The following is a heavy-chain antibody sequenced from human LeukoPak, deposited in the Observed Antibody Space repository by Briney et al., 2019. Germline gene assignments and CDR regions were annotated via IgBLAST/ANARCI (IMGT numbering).Heavy chain of an antibody. J-gene: IGHJ6*02. CDR1: GFTFSSYG. Sequence: GGSLRLSCAASGFTFSSYGMHWVRQAPGKGLEWVAVISYDGSNKYYADSVKGRFTISRDNSKNTLYLQMNSLRAEDTAVYYCVKDVISGDYDVWGQGTTVTVSS. V-gene: IGHV3-30*18. D-gene: IGHD4-17*01. CDR3: VKDVISGDYDV. CDR2: ISYDGSNK.